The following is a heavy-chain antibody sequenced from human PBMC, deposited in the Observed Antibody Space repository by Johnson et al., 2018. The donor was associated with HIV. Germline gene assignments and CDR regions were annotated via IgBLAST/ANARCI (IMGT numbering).Heavy chain of an antibody. J-gene: IGHJ3*02. V-gene: IGHV3-74*03. Sequence: VQLVESGGRLVQPGGSLRLSCAASGFSFSTYWMHWVRRVPGKGLVWVSRIDTEGSGTTYADSVKGRFTISRDNSKNTLYLQMNSLRAEDTAVYYCAKADLAGAFDIWGQGTMVTVSS. CDR1: GFSFSTYW. CDR2: IDTEGSGT. CDR3: AKADLAGAFDI.